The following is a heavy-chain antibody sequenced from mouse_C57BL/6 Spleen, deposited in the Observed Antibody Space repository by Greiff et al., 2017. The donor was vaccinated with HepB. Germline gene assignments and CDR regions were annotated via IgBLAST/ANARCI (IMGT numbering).Heavy chain of an antibody. D-gene: IGHD2-4*01. CDR1: GFTFSSYG. CDR3: ARLYDYDRGFAY. V-gene: IGHV5-6*01. J-gene: IGHJ3*01. Sequence: EVKLVESGGDLVKPGGSLKLSCAASGFTFSSYGMSWVRQTPDKRLEWVATISSGGSYTYYPDSVKGRFTISRDNAKNTLYLQMSSLKSEDTAMYYCARLYDYDRGFAYWGQGTLVTVSA. CDR2: ISSGGSYT.